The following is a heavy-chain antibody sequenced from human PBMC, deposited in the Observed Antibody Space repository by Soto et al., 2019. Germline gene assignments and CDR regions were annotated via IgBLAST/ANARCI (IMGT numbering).Heavy chain of an antibody. CDR3: GTYRSGIDAFDI. V-gene: IGHV4-59*01. D-gene: IGHD3-10*01. CDR1: GGSISSYY. Sequence: SETLSLTCTVSGGSISSYYWSWIRQPPGKGLEWIGYIYYSGSTNYNPSLKSRVTISVDTSKNQFSLKLSSVTAADTAVYYCGTYRSGIDAFDIWGQGTMVTVSS. J-gene: IGHJ3*02. CDR2: IYYSGST.